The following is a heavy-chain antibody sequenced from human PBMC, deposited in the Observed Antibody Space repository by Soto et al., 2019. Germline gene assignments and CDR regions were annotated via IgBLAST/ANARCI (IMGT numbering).Heavy chain of an antibody. J-gene: IGHJ6*02. CDR2: IYFSGST. CDR1: GGPISPYY. Sequence: SETLSLTCSVSGGPISPYYWSWIRQSAGKGLEWIGRIYFSGSTNYNPPLKSRVTMSVDTSKRQFSLKLSSVTAADTAIYYCAREGGYYDSSGSGVYHYFGVDVWGQGATVTVSS. CDR3: AREGGYYDSSGSGVYHYFGVDV. D-gene: IGHD3-22*01. V-gene: IGHV4-4*07.